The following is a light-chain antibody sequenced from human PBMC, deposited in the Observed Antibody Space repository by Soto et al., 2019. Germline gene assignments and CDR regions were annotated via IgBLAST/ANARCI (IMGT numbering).Light chain of an antibody. V-gene: IGLV1-44*01. CDR2: SNN. CDR3: AAWDDSLNAVV. CDR1: SSNIGSNT. J-gene: IGLJ2*01. Sequence: QSVLTQPPSASGTPGQRVTISCSGGSSNIGSNTVNWYQQLPGTAPNLLIYSNNQRPSGVPDRFSGSKSGTSASLASSGLQSEDEADYYCAAWDDSLNAVVFGGGTKLTVL.